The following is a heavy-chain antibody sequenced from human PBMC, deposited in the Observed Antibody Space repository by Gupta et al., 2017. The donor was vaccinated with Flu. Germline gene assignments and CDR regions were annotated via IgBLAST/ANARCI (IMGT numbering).Heavy chain of an antibody. D-gene: IGHD2-15*01. J-gene: IGHJ6*02. CDR3: ARHLRPLPGYCSGGSCYRGDFYGVDV. CDR2: IYPGDSDT. V-gene: IGHV5-51*01. Sequence: GKGLEWMGIIYPGDSDTKYSPSFQGQVTISADKSITTAYLQWSSLKASDTAMYYCARHLRPLPGYCSGGSCYRGDFYGVDVWGQGTTVTVSS.